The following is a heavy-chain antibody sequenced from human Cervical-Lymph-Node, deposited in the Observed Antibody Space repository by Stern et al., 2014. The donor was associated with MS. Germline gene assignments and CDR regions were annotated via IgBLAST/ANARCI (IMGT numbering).Heavy chain of an antibody. CDR2: ISSSSIYI. Sequence: EVQLVESGGGLVKPGGSLRLSCAASGFTFSSYSMNWVRQAPGKGLEWVSSISSSSIYIYYADSVKGRFTISRDNAKNSLYLQMNSLRAEDTAVYYCARDFFKGAHYYYGMDVWGQGTTVTVSS. CDR3: ARDFFKGAHYYYGMDV. V-gene: IGHV3-21*01. D-gene: IGHD3-3*01. CDR1: GFTFSSYS. J-gene: IGHJ6*02.